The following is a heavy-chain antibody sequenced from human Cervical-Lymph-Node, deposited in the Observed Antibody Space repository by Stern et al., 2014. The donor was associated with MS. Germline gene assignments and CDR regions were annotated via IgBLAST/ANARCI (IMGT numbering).Heavy chain of an antibody. J-gene: IGHJ6*02. CDR2: TIPIFGTA. V-gene: IGHV1-69*01. CDR1: GGTLSSYA. D-gene: IGHD1-26*01. CDR3: ARGELKEGLVRGRDV. Sequence: QVQLVESGAEVKKPASSVKVSCKASGGTLSSYAISWARQAPGQGLEWMGGTIPIFGTANDAQKSQGRVTIPADESTRTSYMELSSLRSEDTAVYYCARGELKEGLVRGRDVWGQGTTVTVSS.